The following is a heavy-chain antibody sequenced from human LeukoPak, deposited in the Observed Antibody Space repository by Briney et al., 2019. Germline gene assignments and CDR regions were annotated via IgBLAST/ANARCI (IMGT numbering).Heavy chain of an antibody. D-gene: IGHD6-6*01. Sequence: ASVKVSCKASGYTFTGYYMHWVRQATGQGLEWMGWMNPNSGNTGYAQKFQGRVTMTRNTSISTAYMELSRLRSDDTAVYYCARGGVAARRGFDYWGQGTLVTVSS. CDR2: MNPNSGNT. CDR1: GYTFTGYY. V-gene: IGHV1-8*02. J-gene: IGHJ4*02. CDR3: ARGGVAARRGFDY.